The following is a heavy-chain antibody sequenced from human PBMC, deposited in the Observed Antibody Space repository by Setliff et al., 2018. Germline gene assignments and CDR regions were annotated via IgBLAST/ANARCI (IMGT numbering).Heavy chain of an antibody. D-gene: IGHD3-10*01. V-gene: IGHV4-4*07. CDR2: LSDSGRT. Sequence: SETLSLTCTVSGASISSYHWNWLRQPAGKGLEWIGRLSDSGRTTYNPSLKSRVTMSLDTSKNQFSLKLNSVTAADMAVYYCARGRYYGSGSHLFDPWGQGTLVTVSS. CDR3: ARGRYYGSGSHLFDP. J-gene: IGHJ5*02. CDR1: GASISSYH.